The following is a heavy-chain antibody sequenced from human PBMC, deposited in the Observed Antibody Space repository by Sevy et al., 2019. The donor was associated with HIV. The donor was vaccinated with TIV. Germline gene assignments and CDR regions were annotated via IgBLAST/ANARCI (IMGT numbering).Heavy chain of an antibody. CDR1: GFTFGDYA. J-gene: IGHJ3*02. Sequence: GGSLRLSCTASGFTFGDYAMSWFRQAPGKGLEWVGFIRSKAYGGTTEYAASVKGRFTISRDDSKSIAYLQMNSLKTEDTAVYYCTSAGAYVGYSYGHYAFDIWGQGTMVTVSS. CDR2: IRSKAYGGTT. V-gene: IGHV3-49*03. CDR3: TSAGAYVGYSYGHYAFDI. D-gene: IGHD5-18*01.